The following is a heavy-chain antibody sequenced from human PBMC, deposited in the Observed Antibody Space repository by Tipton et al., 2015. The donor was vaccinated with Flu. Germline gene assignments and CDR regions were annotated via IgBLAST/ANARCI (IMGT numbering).Heavy chain of an antibody. J-gene: IGHJ4*02. CDR3: ARGRWEYIRGFDS. CDR2: INHSGTT. V-gene: IGHV4-38-2*01. D-gene: IGHD2/OR15-2a*01. CDR1: GYSIRSGYY. Sequence: LRLSCAVSGYSIRSGYYWGWIRQPPGKGLEWIGSINHSGTTYYNPSLKSRVTISVDTSKNQFSLKLTSVTAADTAVYYCARGRWEYIRGFDSWGQGTLVTVSP.